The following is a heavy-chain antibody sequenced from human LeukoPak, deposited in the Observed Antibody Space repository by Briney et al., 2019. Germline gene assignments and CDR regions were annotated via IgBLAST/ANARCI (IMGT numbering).Heavy chain of an antibody. J-gene: IGHJ4*02. CDR2: INHSGST. CDR3: ARDQSGIGWGADY. V-gene: IGHV4-34*01. CDR1: GGSFSGYY. D-gene: IGHD6-19*01. Sequence: SETLSLTCAVYGGSFSGYYWSWIRQPPGKGLEWIGEINHSGSTNYNPSLKSRVTISVDTSKNQFSLKLSSVTAADTAVYYCARDQSGIGWGADYWGQGTLVTVPS.